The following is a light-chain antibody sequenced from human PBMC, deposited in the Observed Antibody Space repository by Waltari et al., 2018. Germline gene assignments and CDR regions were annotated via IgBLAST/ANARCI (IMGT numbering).Light chain of an antibody. J-gene: IGKJ3*01. V-gene: IGKV1-39*01. CDR1: QSIINF. Sequence: DIQLTQSPSSLSASVGDRVTITCRASQSIINFLNWYQQKPGKAPKLLIYTTSSLQSGVPSRFSGSGSVTDFTLTISSLQPEDFATYYCQQSYNPPFTFGPGTKVHLK. CDR3: QQSYNPPFT. CDR2: TTS.